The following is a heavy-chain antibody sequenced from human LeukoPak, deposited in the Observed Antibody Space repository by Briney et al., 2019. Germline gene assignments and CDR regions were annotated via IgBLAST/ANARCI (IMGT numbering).Heavy chain of an antibody. Sequence: SETLSLTCTVSNGSISRYYWSWIRQPPGKGLEWLGEINHSGSTNYNPSLKSRVTISVDTSKNQFSLKLSSVTAADTAVYYCASGKRGYSSSWYDYWGQGTLVTVSS. CDR3: ASGKRGYSSSWYDY. CDR2: INHSGST. V-gene: IGHV4-34*01. D-gene: IGHD6-13*01. CDR1: NGSISRYY. J-gene: IGHJ4*02.